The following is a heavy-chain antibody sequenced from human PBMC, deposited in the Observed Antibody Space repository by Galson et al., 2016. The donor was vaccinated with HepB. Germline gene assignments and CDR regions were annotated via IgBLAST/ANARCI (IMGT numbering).Heavy chain of an antibody. J-gene: IGHJ6*01. CDR1: WDSVSSNIAA. CDR3: AKAVWLGRGMDV. D-gene: IGHD2-21*01. Sequence: CAISWDSVSSNIAAWVWIRQSPSRGLEWLGRTYYRDRWYYDFATSVKSRIIINADISKNQFSLQLTSVTPEDAALYYCAKAVWLGRGMDVWGQGTAVTVPS. V-gene: IGHV6-1*01. CDR2: TYYRDRWYY.